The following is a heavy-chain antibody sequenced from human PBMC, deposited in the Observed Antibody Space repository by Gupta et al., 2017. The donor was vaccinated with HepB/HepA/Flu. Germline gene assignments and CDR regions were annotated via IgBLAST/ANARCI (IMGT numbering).Heavy chain of an antibody. D-gene: IGHD6-19*01. J-gene: IGHJ4*02. V-gene: IGHV4-34*01. Sequence: QVQLQQWGAGLLKPSETLSLTCAVYGGSFSGYYWSWIRQPPGKGLEWIGEINHSGSTNYNPSLKSRVTISVDTSKNQFSLKLSSVTAADTAVYYCASTADIAVAVPGAYFDYWGQGTLVTVSS. CDR3: ASTADIAVAVPGAYFDY. CDR1: GGSFSGYY. CDR2: INHSGST.